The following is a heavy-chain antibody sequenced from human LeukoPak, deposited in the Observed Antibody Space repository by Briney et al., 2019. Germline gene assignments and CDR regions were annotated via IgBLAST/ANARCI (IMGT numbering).Heavy chain of an antibody. J-gene: IGHJ5*02. Sequence: ASVKVSCKASGYTFTNYGISWVRQAPGQGLEWMGWISAYDGDTNYLQKFQGRVTMTTDTATSTAYMELRSPRSDDTAVYYCARDKVIASAGTPNWFDPWGQGTLVTVSS. CDR2: ISAYDGDT. D-gene: IGHD6-13*01. V-gene: IGHV1-18*01. CDR1: GYTFTNYG. CDR3: ARDKVIASAGTPNWFDP.